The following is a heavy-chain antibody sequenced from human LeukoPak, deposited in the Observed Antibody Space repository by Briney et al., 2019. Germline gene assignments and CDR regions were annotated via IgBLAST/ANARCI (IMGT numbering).Heavy chain of an antibody. CDR2: ISSSGNTI. D-gene: IGHD5-18*01. CDR3: SRLRGYSYGYADY. Sequence: GGSLRLSCAASGFPFSSYSMNWVRQAPGKGLEWVSYISSSGNTIDYANSVKGRFTISRDSAKNSLYLQMNSLRAEDTAVYYCSRLRGYSYGYADYWGQGTLVTVSS. J-gene: IGHJ4*02. CDR1: GFPFSSYS. V-gene: IGHV3-48*04.